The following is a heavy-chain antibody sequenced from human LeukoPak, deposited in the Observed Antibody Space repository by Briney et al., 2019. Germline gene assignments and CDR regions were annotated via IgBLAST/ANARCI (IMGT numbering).Heavy chain of an antibody. J-gene: IGHJ4*02. V-gene: IGHV3-7*01. CDR1: GFTFSSYW. Sequence: PGGSLRLSCAASGFTFSSYWMSWVRQAPGKGLEWVANIKQDGSEKYYVDSVKGRFTISRDNAKNSLYLQMNGLRAEDTAVYYCARRMTTVTAYFDYWGQGTPVTVSS. CDR2: IKQDGSEK. CDR3: ARRMTTVTAYFDY. D-gene: IGHD4-11*01.